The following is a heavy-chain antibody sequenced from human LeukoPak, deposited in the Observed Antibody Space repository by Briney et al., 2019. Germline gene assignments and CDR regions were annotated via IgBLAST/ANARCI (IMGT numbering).Heavy chain of an antibody. CDR3: VPGSH. CDR2: IKEDGSEK. D-gene: IGHD1-26*01. J-gene: IGHJ4*02. CDR1: GFSFSSYW. V-gene: IGHV3-7*02. Sequence: GGSLRLSCAASGFSFSSYWXNWVXQAPGRGLEWVANIKEDGSEKYYVDSVKGRFTISRDNAKYSLYLQMNSLRAEDTAVYYCVPGSHWGQGILVTVSS.